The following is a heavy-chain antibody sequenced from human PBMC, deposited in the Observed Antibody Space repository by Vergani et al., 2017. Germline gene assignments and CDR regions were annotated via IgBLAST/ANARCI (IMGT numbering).Heavy chain of an antibody. CDR1: GFTFSSYA. J-gene: IGHJ6*02. D-gene: IGHD2-21*01. CDR3: AKARDPNCKGGNCYSYYYGLDR. CDR2: ISGSGGNT. V-gene: IGHV3-23*01. Sequence: EVQLLESGGNLIQPGGSLRLSCGASGFTFSSYAMTWVRLAPGKGLQWVSAISGSGGNTFYTDSVKGRFTISRDHYKDTLYLQMNSLRVEDTAIYYCAKARDPNCKGGNCYSYYYGLDRWGQGTTVTVSS.